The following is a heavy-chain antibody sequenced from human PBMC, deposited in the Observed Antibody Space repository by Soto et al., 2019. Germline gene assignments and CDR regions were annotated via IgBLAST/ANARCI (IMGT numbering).Heavy chain of an antibody. J-gene: IGHJ5*01. CDR1: GGSFRNYY. CDR3: AWAERFPRSFFDS. Sequence: SETLSLTCGVYGGSFRNYYWIWVRQPPGKGLEWIGEVNHSGEATYNPSLQSRATISLDTTNNHFSLKMTSVTAADTAIYFCAWAERFPRSFFDSWGQGTQVTVSS. CDR2: VNHSGEA. V-gene: IGHV4-34*01.